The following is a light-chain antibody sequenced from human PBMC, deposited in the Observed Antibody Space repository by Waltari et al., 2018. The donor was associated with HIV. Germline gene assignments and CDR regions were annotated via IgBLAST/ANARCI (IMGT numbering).Light chain of an antibody. J-gene: IGLJ3*02. CDR3: QSYDTRSSGFLV. V-gene: IGLV1-40*01. Sequence: QSVLTQPPSVSGAPGQTVTIPCTGSSSNIGVIYDVHWYQQLPGRAPKVLVYGNIYRPPGVPDRFSGSKSGTSASLAITGLQADDEGYYYCQSYDTRSSGFLVFGGGTKVTVL. CDR2: GNI. CDR1: SSNIGVIYD.